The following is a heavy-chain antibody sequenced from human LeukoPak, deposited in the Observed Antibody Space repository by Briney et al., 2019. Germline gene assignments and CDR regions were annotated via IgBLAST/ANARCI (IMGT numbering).Heavy chain of an antibody. CDR2: IYYSGST. CDR3: ASPHIPMILPDDAFDI. V-gene: IGHV4-39*01. D-gene: IGHD3-22*01. J-gene: IGHJ3*02. CDR1: GGSISSSSYY. Sequence: SETLSLTCTVSGGSISSSSYYWGCIRQSPGKGLEWIGSIYYSGSTYYNPSLKSRVTISVDTSKNQFSLKLSSVTAADTAVYYCASPHIPMILPDDAFDIWGQGTMVTVSS.